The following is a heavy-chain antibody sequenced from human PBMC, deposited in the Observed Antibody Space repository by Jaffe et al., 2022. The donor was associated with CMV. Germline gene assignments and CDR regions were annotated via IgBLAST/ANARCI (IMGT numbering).Heavy chain of an antibody. Sequence: EVQLVESGGGLVKPGRSLRLSCTASGFTFGDYAMSWFRQAPGKGLEWVGFIRSKAYGGTTEYAASVKGRFTISRDDSKSIAYLQMNSLKTEDTAVYYCTRANYYDSSGYYYHDAFDIWGQGTMVTVSS. V-gene: IGHV3-49*05. CDR3: TRANYYDSSGYYYHDAFDI. D-gene: IGHD3-22*01. CDR1: GFTFGDYA. CDR2: IRSKAYGGTT. J-gene: IGHJ3*02.